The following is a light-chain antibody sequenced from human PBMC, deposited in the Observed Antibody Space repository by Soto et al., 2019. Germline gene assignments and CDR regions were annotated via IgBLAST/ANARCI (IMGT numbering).Light chain of an antibody. V-gene: IGKV3-20*01. CDR2: GAS. CDR1: QCVRSSE. Sequence: EIVLTQSPGTLSLSPGEGATLSCRASQCVRSSELAWYHQKAGQSPRLLIYGASIRATGIPDRFSGSGSGTDFTLTISGLEPEDFAVYYCQQYSTSPLTFGGGTKVEIK. J-gene: IGKJ4*01. CDR3: QQYSTSPLT.